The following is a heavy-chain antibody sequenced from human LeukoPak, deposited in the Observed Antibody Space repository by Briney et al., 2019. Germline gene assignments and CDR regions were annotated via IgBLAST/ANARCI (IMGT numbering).Heavy chain of an antibody. CDR2: ISSSSPTT. CDR3: ARVHGGYPFDY. CDR1: GFIFSSFG. D-gene: IGHD2-15*01. Sequence: GGSLRLSCAASGFIFSSFGMNWVRQAPGKGLEWVSYISSSSPTTFYADSVKGRFTISRDNAKNSLYLQVNSLRAEDTAVYYCARVHGGYPFDYWGQGTLVTVSS. V-gene: IGHV3-48*01. J-gene: IGHJ4*02.